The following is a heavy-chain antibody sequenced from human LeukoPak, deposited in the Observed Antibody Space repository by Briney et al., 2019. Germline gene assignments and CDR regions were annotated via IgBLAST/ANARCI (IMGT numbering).Heavy chain of an antibody. CDR1: GFTFDDYA. CDR3: ATSSGYCSGGSCPDY. CDR2: ISWDGGTT. V-gene: IGHV3-43D*04. D-gene: IGHD2-15*01. J-gene: IGHJ4*02. Sequence: PGGSLRLSCAASGFTFDDYAMYWVRQAPGKGLEWVSFISWDGGTTYYADSVKGRFTISRDNSKNSLYLQMNSLRVEDTALYYCATSSGYCSGGSCPDYWGQGTLVTVSS.